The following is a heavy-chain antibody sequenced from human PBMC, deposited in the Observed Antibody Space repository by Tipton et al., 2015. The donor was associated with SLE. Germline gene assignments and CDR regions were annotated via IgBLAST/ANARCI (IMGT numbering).Heavy chain of an antibody. D-gene: IGHD2-15*01. V-gene: IGHV4-34*01. CDR1: GGSFRGYH. CDR2: IADTGSP. Sequence: TLSLTCAVYGGSFRGYHWTLFRQPPGQGLEWIGEIADTGSPNYNPSLKSRVTISLDTSKSQFSLILNSLTAADTAVYYCARGPFQWSAPGADWGQGTLVTVCS. J-gene: IGHJ4*02. CDR3: ARGPFQWSAPGAD.